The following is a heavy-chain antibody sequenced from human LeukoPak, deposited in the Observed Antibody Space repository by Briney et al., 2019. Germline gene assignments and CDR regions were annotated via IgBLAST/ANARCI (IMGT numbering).Heavy chain of an antibody. V-gene: IGHV4-34*01. D-gene: IGHD5-24*01. Sequence: SETLSLTCAVYGGSCDEYYCSWVRQPPGKGLEWIGEIHPHGIFYYNSSLVSRVTISIDTSKTQFSLRLTSVTAADTAFYYCARGRDRSKAGDHWGQGSLVTVSS. CDR2: IHPHGIF. CDR1: GGSCDEYY. J-gene: IGHJ4*02. CDR3: ARGRDRSKAGDH.